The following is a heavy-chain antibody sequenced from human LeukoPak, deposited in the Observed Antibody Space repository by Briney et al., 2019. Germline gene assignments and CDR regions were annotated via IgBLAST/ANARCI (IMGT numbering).Heavy chain of an antibody. CDR2: IYYSGNT. D-gene: IGHD5-18*01. J-gene: IGHJ4*02. V-gene: IGHV4-39*01. CDR1: GDSINTKSYF. CDR3: ARHSYGTFDY. Sequence: SETLSLTCTVSGDSINTKSYFWGWIRQPPGKGLEWIGSIYYSGNTYYNPSLKSRVTLSIDTSKNQFSLRLSSVTAADTAVYYCARHSYGTFDYWGQGTLVTVSS.